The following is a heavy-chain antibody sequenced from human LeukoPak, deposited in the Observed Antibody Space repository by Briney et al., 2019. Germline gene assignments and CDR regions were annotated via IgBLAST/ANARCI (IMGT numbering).Heavy chain of an antibody. J-gene: IGHJ4*02. CDR1: GGSFSGYY. D-gene: IGHD3-3*01. CDR3: ARVGGTIFGGYFDY. V-gene: IGHV4-59*10. CDR2: IYASGST. Sequence: PSETLSLTCAVYGGSFSGYYWSWIRQPAGKGLEWIGRIYASGSTNYNPSLKSRVTMSVDTSKNQFSLKLSSVTAADTAVYYCARVGGTIFGGYFDYWGQGTLVTVSS.